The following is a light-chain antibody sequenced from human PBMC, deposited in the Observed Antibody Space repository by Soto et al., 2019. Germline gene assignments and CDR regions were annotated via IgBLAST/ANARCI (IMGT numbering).Light chain of an antibody. CDR1: KLGSRF. V-gene: IGLV3-1*01. Sequence: SYELTQPPSVSVSPRQTASISCSGAKLGSRFASWYQQKPGQSPVLVIYRDSERPSGIPERFSASNSGNTATLTISGTQAMDEADYYCQAWDSSTGVVFGGGTKVTVL. CDR2: RDS. CDR3: QAWDSSTGVV. J-gene: IGLJ2*01.